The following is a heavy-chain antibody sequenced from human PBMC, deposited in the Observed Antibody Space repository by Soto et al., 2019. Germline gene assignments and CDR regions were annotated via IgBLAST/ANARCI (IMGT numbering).Heavy chain of an antibody. J-gene: IGHJ5*02. CDR2: IYYSGST. CDR1: GGSISSGGYY. Sequence: QVQLQESGPGLVKPSQTLSLTCTVSGGSISSGGYYWSWIRQHPGKGLEWIGYIYYSGSTYYTPSLKSRVTTSVATSNHPSSLTLSSVTSADTAVYYCARSIDPWGQGTLVTVSS. CDR3: ARSIDP. V-gene: IGHV4-31*03.